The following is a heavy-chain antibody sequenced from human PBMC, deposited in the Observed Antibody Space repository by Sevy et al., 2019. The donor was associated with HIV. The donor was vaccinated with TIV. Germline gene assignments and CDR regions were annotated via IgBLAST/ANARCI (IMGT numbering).Heavy chain of an antibody. D-gene: IGHD2-15*01. CDR1: GFTFSSYS. V-gene: IGHV3-21*01. CDR3: ARDRRGGNSVY. Sequence: GGSLRLSCAASGFTFSSYSMNWVRQAPGKGLEWVSSISSSSSYIYYADSVKGRFTISRDNAKNSLYLQMNSLGAEDTAVYYCARDRRGGNSVYWGQGTLVTVSS. J-gene: IGHJ4*02. CDR2: ISSSSSYI.